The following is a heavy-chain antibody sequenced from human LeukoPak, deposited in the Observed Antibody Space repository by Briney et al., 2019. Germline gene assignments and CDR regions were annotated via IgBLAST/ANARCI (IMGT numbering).Heavy chain of an antibody. CDR1: GGSISSSSYY. J-gene: IGHJ4*02. V-gene: IGHV4-39*07. CDR2: IYHSGST. CDR3: ARESLRFLEFN. Sequence: SETLSLTCTVSGGSISSSSYYWGWIRQPPGRGLEWIGTIYHSGSTYYNPSLKSRVTISVDTSKNQFSLKLSSVTAADTAVYYCARESLRFLEFNWGQGTLVTVSS. D-gene: IGHD3-3*01.